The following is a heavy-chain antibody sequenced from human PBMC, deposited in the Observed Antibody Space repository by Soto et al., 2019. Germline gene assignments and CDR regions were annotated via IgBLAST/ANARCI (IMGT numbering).Heavy chain of an antibody. D-gene: IGHD3-22*01. Sequence: QVRLVQSEAEVKKAGSSVKVSCKASGGTFISDAVTWVRQAPGQGLEWMGGVIPMFPKANYAQKFQGRATITADKSTSTVYMELHSLKSEDTALYYCARCHSDSSGPGYRDSWGQRTLVTVTS. J-gene: IGHJ4*02. CDR3: ARCHSDSSGPGYRDS. CDR1: GGTFISDA. CDR2: VIPMFPKA. V-gene: IGHV1-69*06.